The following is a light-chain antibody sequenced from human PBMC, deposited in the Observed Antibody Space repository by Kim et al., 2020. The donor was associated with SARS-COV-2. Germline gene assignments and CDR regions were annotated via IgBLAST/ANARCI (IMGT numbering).Light chain of an antibody. J-gene: IGLJ2*01. Sequence: GRSVTIPCTGTNSDVGGYEHVSWYQQHPGKAPQLMIYEVSKRPSGVPDRFSGSKSGNTASLTVSGLQAEDEADYYCSSYAGSNNLVFGGGTQLTVL. CDR3: SSYAGSNNLV. CDR1: NSDVGGYEH. V-gene: IGLV2-8*01. CDR2: EVS.